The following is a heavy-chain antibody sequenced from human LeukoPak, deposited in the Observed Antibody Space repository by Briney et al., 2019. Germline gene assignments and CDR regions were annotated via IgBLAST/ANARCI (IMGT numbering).Heavy chain of an antibody. J-gene: IGHJ6*02. D-gene: IGHD3-10*01. CDR3: ARLTMVRGATYYYYYGMDV. CDR2: IYYSGST. Sequence: KTSETLSLTCTVSGGSISSSSYYWGWIRQPPGKGLEWIGSIYYSGSTYYNPSLKSRVTISVDTSKNQFSLKLSSVTAADTAVYYCARLTMVRGATYYYYYGMDVWGQGTTVTVSS. V-gene: IGHV4-39*01. CDR1: GGSISSSSYY.